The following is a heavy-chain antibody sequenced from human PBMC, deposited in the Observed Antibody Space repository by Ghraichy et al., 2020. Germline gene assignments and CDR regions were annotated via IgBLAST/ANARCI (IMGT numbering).Heavy chain of an antibody. J-gene: IGHJ6*02. CDR1: GYTFINYA. CDR3: ARSKRLGILNNSGLDV. D-gene: IGHD1-1*01. CDR2: IDPVNENT. Sequence: ASVKVSCKASGYTFINYAVQWVRQAPGQSLQWLGWIDPVNENTRYSQTFQGRVTITRDTSANTAYMELTSLRSEDTAVYYCARSKRLGILNNSGLDVWGQGTSIIVS. V-gene: IGHV1-3*01.